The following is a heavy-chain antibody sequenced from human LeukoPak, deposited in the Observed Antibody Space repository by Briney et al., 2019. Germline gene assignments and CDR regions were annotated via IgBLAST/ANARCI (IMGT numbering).Heavy chain of an antibody. Sequence: SETLSLTCTVSGGSISSYYWSWIRQPPGKGLEWIGYIYYSGSTNYNPSLKSRVTISVDTSKNQFSLKLSSVTAADTAVYYCSRTTGSTEPFDYWGQGTLVTVSS. CDR1: GGSISSYY. V-gene: IGHV4-59*08. CDR2: IYYSGST. J-gene: IGHJ4*02. D-gene: IGHD1-1*01. CDR3: SRTTGSTEPFDY.